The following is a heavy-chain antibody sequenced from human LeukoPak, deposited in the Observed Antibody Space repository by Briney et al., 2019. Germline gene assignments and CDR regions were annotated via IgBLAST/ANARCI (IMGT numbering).Heavy chain of an antibody. Sequence: PGGSLRLSCAASGFTFSSYSMNWVRQAPGKGLEWVSSISSSSSYIYYADSVKGRFTISRDNAKNSLYLQMNSLRAEDTAVYYCAGESGWISPYFDYWGQGTLVTVSS. CDR3: AGESGWISPYFDY. V-gene: IGHV3-21*01. CDR1: GFTFSSYS. J-gene: IGHJ4*02. CDR2: ISSSSSYI. D-gene: IGHD6-19*01.